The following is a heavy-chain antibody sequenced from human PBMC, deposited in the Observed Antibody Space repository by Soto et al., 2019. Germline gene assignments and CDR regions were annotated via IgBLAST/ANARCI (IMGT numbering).Heavy chain of an antibody. V-gene: IGHV4-34*01. J-gene: IGHJ3*02. CDR1: GGSFSGYY. CDR2: INHSGST. D-gene: IGHD3-10*01. Sequence: SETLSLTCAVYGGSFSGYYWSWIRQPPGKGLEWIGEINHSGSTNYNPSLKSRVTISVDTSKNQFSLKLSSVTAADTAVYCCARAEDYYGSGSYYIDAFDIWGQGTMVTVSS. CDR3: ARAEDYYGSGSYYIDAFDI.